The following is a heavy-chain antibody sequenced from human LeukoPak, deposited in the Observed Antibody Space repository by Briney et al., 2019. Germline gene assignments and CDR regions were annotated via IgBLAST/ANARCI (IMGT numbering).Heavy chain of an antibody. Sequence: PGGSLRLSCAASGFTFSSYGMHWVRQAPGKGLEWVAFIRYDGSNKYYADSVKGRFTISRDNSKNMLYLQMNSLRAEDTAVYYCARGACSGGSCYLLDYWGQGTLVTVSS. V-gene: IGHV3-30*02. CDR2: IRYDGSNK. CDR3: ARGACSGGSCYLLDY. D-gene: IGHD2-15*01. J-gene: IGHJ4*02. CDR1: GFTFSSYG.